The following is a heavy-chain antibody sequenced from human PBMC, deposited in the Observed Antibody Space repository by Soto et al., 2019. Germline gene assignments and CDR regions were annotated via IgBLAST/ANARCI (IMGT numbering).Heavy chain of an antibody. Sequence: GGSLRLSCAASGFTFSGSAMHWVRQASGKGLEWVGRIRSKANSYATAYAASVKGRFTISRDDSKNTAYLQMNSLKTEDTAVYYCTRREYSSSSDYFDYWGQGTLVTVSS. J-gene: IGHJ4*02. CDR2: IRSKANSYAT. CDR1: GFTFSGSA. D-gene: IGHD6-6*01. CDR3: TRREYSSSSDYFDY. V-gene: IGHV3-73*01.